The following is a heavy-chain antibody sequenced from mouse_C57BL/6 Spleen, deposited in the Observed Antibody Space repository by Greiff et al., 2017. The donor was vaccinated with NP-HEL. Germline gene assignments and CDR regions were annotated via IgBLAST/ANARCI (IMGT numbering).Heavy chain of an antibody. J-gene: IGHJ4*01. Sequence: EVMLVESGGGLVQPGGSLKLSCAASGFTFSDYYMYWVRQTPERRLEWVAYISNGGGSTYYPDTVKGRFTISRDNAKNTLYLQMSRLKSEDTAMYYCARQGIYYYGSSYDYYAMDYWGQGTSVTVSS. D-gene: IGHD1-1*01. CDR2: ISNGGGST. V-gene: IGHV5-12*01. CDR1: GFTFSDYY. CDR3: ARQGIYYYGSSYDYYAMDY.